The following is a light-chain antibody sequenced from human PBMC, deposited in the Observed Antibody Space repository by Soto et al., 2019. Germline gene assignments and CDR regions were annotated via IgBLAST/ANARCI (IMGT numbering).Light chain of an antibody. J-gene: IGLJ2*01. V-gene: IGLV1-51*01. CDR2: DNN. CDR3: GTWDSSLRDVV. CDR1: SSNIGNNY. Sequence: QSALTQPPSVSAAPGQKVTISCSGSSSNIGNNYVSWYQQLPGTAPKLLIYDNNKRPSGIPDRFSDSKSGTSATLGITGLQTGDEADYYCGTWDSSLRDVVFGGGTKVTVL.